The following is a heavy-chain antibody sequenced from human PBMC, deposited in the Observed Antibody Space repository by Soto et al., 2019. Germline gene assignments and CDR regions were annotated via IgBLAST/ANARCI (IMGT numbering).Heavy chain of an antibody. CDR3: AREDYGDYEYYFDY. Sequence: ESGGGVVQPGRSLRLSCAASGFTFSSYGMHWVRQAPGKGLEWVAVIWYDGSNKYYADSVKGRFTISRDNSKNTLYLQMNSLRAEDTAVYYCAREDYGDYEYYFDYWGQGTLVTVSS. J-gene: IGHJ4*02. V-gene: IGHV3-33*01. CDR1: GFTFSSYG. D-gene: IGHD4-17*01. CDR2: IWYDGSNK.